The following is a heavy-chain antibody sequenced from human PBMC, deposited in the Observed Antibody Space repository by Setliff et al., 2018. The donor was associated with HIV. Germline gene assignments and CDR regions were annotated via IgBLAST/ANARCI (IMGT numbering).Heavy chain of an antibody. Sequence: ASVKVSCKASGYTFTTYSLHWVRQAPGQSLEWMGWINVGNGDTKYSQDLQGRITITRDTSANTAYMELSRLRSDDTAVYFCARGALLAVFDFDHWGHGTLVTV. CDR3: ARGALLAVFDFDH. CDR1: GYTFTTYS. V-gene: IGHV1-3*01. D-gene: IGHD3-10*01. CDR2: INVGNGDT. J-gene: IGHJ4*01.